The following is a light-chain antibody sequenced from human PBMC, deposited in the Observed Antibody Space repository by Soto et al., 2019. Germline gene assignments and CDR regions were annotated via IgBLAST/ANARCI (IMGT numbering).Light chain of an antibody. Sequence: QSALTQPASVSGSPGQSITISCTGSSSDVGAYNYVSWYQQHPDKAPKLMIFDVSDRPSGVSSRLSASKSGNTASLTISGLQAEDEAEYYCGSFTTSSTVVFGTGTKVTVL. V-gene: IGLV2-14*03. CDR2: DVS. CDR1: SSDVGAYNY. J-gene: IGLJ1*01. CDR3: GSFTTSSTVV.